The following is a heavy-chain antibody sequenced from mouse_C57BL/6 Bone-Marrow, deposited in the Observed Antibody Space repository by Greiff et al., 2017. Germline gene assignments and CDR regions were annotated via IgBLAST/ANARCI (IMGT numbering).Heavy chain of an antibody. CDR1: GYTFTSYG. V-gene: IGHV1-81*01. CDR3: ARRLWKAMDY. D-gene: IGHD1-1*02. J-gene: IGHJ4*01. CDR2: IYPRSGNT. Sequence: VKLLESGAELARPGASVKLSCKASGYTFTSYGISWVKQRTGQGLEWIGEIYPRSGNTYYNEKFKGKATLTADKSSSTAYMELRSLTSEDSAVYFCARRLWKAMDYWGQGTSVTVSS.